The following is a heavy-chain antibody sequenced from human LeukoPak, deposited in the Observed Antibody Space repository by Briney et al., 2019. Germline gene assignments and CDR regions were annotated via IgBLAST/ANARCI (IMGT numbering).Heavy chain of an antibody. Sequence: PGGSPRLSCADSGFTLSSYAMSWVRPAPGKGLGWVSSISGSGGRTYCEDSVKGRFTISRDNYKNTLYLRMNRLRADDTAVYYCAKVAITFGGGNYIDYWGQGALVTVSS. CDR2: ISGSGGRT. V-gene: IGHV3-23*01. J-gene: IGHJ4*02. CDR1: GFTLSSYA. CDR3: AKVAITFGGGNYIDY. D-gene: IGHD3-16*01.